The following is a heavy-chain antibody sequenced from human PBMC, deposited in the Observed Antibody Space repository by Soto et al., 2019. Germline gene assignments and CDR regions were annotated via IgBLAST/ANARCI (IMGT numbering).Heavy chain of an antibody. V-gene: IGHV3-30-3*01. CDR1: GFTFSSYA. J-gene: IGHJ4*02. CDR3: ASTYDSSGHDS. CDR2: IPYDGSNK. Sequence: QPXGSLRLSCSASGFTFSSYAMHWVRQAPGKGLEWVAVIPYDGSNKYYADSVKGRFTISRDNSKNTLYLQMNSLRAEDTAVYYCASTYDSSGHDSWGQGTLVTVSS. D-gene: IGHD3-22*01.